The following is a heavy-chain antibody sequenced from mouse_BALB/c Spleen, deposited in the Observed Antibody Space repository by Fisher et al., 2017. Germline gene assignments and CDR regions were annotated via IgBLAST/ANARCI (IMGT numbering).Heavy chain of an antibody. CDR3: ARRGHYYAMDY. V-gene: IGHV1S135*01. J-gene: IGHJ4*01. Sequence: KFKGKATLTVDKSSSTAFMHLNSLTSEDSAVYYCARRGHYYAMDYWGQGTSVTVSS.